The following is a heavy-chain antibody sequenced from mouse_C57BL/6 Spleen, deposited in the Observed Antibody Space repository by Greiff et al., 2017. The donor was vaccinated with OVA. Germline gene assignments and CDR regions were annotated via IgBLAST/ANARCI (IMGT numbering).Heavy chain of an antibody. Sequence: QVQLQQPGAELVRPGTSVKLSCKASGYTFTSYWMHWVKQRPGQGLEWIGVIDPSDSYTNYNQKFKGKATLTVDTSSSTAYMQLSSLTSEDSAVYYCARRYYGSNYYAMDYWGQGTSVTVSS. CDR3: ARRYYGSNYYAMDY. CDR2: IDPSDSYT. J-gene: IGHJ4*01. D-gene: IGHD1-1*01. V-gene: IGHV1-59*01. CDR1: GYTFTSYW.